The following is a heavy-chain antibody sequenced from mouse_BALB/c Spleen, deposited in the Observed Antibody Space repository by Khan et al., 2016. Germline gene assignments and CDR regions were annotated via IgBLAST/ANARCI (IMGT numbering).Heavy chain of an antibody. J-gene: IGHJ3*01. Sequence: QVQLKESGPGLVAPSQSLSITCTVSGFPLTGFSVNWVRQPPGKALEWLGMIWGDGSTDYNSGLKSRLSFSKDDSKSQVFLKMNSLQTDDTARYFCASYYDYDGGFAYWGQGTLVTVSA. CDR2: IWGDGST. D-gene: IGHD2-4*01. V-gene: IGHV2-6-7*01. CDR3: ASYYDYDGGFAY. CDR1: GFPLTGFS.